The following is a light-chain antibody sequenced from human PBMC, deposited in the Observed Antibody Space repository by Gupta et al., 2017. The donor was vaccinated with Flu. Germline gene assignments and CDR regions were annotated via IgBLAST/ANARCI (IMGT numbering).Light chain of an antibody. Sequence: SYVLTQPPSVSVAPGKTARITCGGNNIGRKSVHWYQQKPGQAPVLVVYDDNDRPSGIPERFSGSNSGNTATLTISRVEAGKEAAYYCQLWVSISDYVSATGTKVTVL. V-gene: IGLV3-21*03. CDR1: NIGRKS. CDR2: DDN. J-gene: IGLJ1*01. CDR3: QLWVSISDYV.